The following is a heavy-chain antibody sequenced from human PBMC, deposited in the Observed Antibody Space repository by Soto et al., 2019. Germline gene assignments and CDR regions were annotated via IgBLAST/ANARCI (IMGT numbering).Heavy chain of an antibody. CDR1: GFTFSSYW. CDR2: IKQDGSEK. J-gene: IGHJ6*02. Sequence: PGGSLRLSCAASGFTFSSYWMSWVRQAPGKGLEWVANIKQDGSEKYYVDSVKGRFTISRDNAKNSLYLQMNSLRAEDTAVYYCARARGEKWPFLSGGMDVWGQGPRSPSP. D-gene: IGHD3-16*01. CDR3: ARARGEKWPFLSGGMDV. V-gene: IGHV3-7*01.